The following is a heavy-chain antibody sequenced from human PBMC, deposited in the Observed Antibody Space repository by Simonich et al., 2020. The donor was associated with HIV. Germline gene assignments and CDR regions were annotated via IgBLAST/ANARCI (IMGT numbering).Heavy chain of an antibody. Sequence: QVQLVESGGGVVQPGRSLRLSCAASGFTFSSYAMHWVRQAPGKGLEWVAVISYDGSKKYYADSVKGRFTSSRDNSKNTLYLQMNSLRAEDTAVYYCASGGSISSVWADDYWGQGTLVTVSS. D-gene: IGHD3-16*01. V-gene: IGHV3-30*07. CDR2: ISYDGSKK. CDR3: ASGGSISSVWADDY. J-gene: IGHJ4*02. CDR1: GFTFSSYA.